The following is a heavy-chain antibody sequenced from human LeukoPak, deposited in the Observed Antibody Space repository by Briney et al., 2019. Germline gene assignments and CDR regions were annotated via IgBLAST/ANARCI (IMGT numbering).Heavy chain of an antibody. J-gene: IGHJ4*02. Sequence: ASVKVSCKASGYTFRNFGITWVRQAPGQGLEWLGWITTDDATTNYAQQFQGRVTMNTDTSTNTAYMELKSLRSDDTTVDFCAKVNYSGSYFHYFDYWGQGTLVTVSS. CDR2: ITTDDATT. D-gene: IGHD1-26*01. CDR1: GYTFRNFG. V-gene: IGHV1-18*01. CDR3: AKVNYSGSYFHYFDY.